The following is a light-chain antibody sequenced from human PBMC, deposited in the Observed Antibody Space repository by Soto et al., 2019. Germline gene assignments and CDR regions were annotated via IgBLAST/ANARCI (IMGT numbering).Light chain of an antibody. CDR1: RSVAGSY. CDR3: HQYGYSPVT. J-gene: IGKJ5*01. CDR2: GAS. Sequence: EIVLTQSPGTLSLTPGERATLSCRASRSVAGSYLAWYQQKPGQAPRLLIYGASSRATAIPDRFSGSGSGTDFTLTISRLEPEDFAVYYCHQYGYSPVTFGQGTRLEI. V-gene: IGKV3-20*01.